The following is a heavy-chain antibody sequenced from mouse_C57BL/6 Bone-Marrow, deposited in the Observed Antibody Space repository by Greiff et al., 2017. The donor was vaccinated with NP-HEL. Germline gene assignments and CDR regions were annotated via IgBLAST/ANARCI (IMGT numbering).Heavy chain of an antibody. CDR3: ARRQLRLAWFAY. CDR1: GYTFTDYY. Sequence: VQRVESGPELVKPGASVKISCKASGYTFTDYYINWVKQRPGQGLEWIGWIFPGSGSTYYNEKFKGKATLTVDKSSSTAYMLLSSLTSEDSAVYFCARRQLRLAWFAYWGQGTLVTVSA. J-gene: IGHJ3*01. D-gene: IGHD3-2*02. CDR2: IFPGSGST. V-gene: IGHV1-75*01.